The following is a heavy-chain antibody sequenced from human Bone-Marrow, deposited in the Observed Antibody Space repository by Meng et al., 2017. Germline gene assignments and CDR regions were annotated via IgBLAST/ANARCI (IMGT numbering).Heavy chain of an antibody. V-gene: IGHV1-2*02. CDR1: GYTFTGYY. D-gene: IGHD2-15*01. J-gene: IGHJ5*02. CDR3: ARDSAPEYCSGGSCYFGWFDP. CDR2: INPNSGGT. Sequence: ASVKVSCKASGYTFTGYYMHWVRQAPGQGLEWMGWINPNSGGTNYAQKFQGRVTMTRDTSISTAYMELSRLRSDDTAVYYCARDSAPEYCSGGSCYFGWFDPWGQGTLVTVSS.